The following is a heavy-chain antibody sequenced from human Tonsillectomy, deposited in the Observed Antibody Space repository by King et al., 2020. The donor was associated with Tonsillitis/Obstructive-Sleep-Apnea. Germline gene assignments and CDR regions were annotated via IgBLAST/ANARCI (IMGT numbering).Heavy chain of an antibody. CDR2: FYRSGGT. J-gene: IGHJ3*02. Sequence: QLQESGPGLVKPSETMSLTCTVSGGSISSSNSSSYYWAWIRQPPGKGLEWIGSFYRSGGTYYSPSLKSRVTISVDTSKNQFSLKLSSVTAADTAVYYCARPAPHVGREPNAFDIWGQGTVVTVSS. CDR3: ARPAPHVGREPNAFDI. D-gene: IGHD3-10*01. CDR1: GGSISSSNSSSYY. V-gene: IGHV4-39*01.